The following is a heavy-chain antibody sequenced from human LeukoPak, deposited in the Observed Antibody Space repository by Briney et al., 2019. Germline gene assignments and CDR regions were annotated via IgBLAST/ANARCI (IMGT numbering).Heavy chain of an antibody. CDR2: ISGSGGTT. V-gene: IGHV3-23*01. CDR3: AKASVSGSTWYNFDY. J-gene: IGHJ4*02. D-gene: IGHD6-13*01. Sequence: GGSLRLSCAASGFTFSTHAMSWVRQAPGKGLEWVSAISGSGGTTYFANSVKGRFTISRDNSKNTLYLQLSTLRAEDTAVYYCAKASVSGSTWYNFDYWGQGTLVTVSS. CDR1: GFTFSTHA.